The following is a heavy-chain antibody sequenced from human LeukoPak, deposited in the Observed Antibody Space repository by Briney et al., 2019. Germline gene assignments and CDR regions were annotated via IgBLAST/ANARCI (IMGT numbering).Heavy chain of an antibody. CDR1: GYTFTGYY. D-gene: IGHD2-15*01. CDR2: INPNSGGT. Sequence: ASVKVSCKASGYTFTGYYKHWVRQAPGQGLEWMGWINPNSGGTNYAQKFQGRVTMTRDTSISTAYMELSRLRSDDTAVYYCARGVVVVAATQTPPGYWGQGTLVTVSS. CDR3: ARGVVVVAATQTPPGY. V-gene: IGHV1-2*02. J-gene: IGHJ4*02.